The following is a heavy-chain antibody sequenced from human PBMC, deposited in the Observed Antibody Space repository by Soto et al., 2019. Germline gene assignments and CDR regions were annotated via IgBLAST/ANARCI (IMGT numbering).Heavy chain of an antibody. D-gene: IGHD2-15*01. CDR3: ARDRGLAYCSSGSCATTFDY. CDR2: ISPFNGNT. J-gene: IGHJ4*02. Sequence: VPLVQSGAEVRKPGAGVKISCKASGYTFDSNGINWVRQAPGQGLQWMGWISPFNGNTNYAQNFQDRVTMTTDTSTTTAYLELRSLRSDDTAFYYCARDRGLAYCSSGSCATTFDYWGQGTLVTVSS. CDR1: GYTFDSNG. V-gene: IGHV1-18*01.